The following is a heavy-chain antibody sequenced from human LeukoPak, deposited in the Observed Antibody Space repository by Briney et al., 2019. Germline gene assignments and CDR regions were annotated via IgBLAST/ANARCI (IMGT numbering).Heavy chain of an antibody. V-gene: IGHV4-4*07. D-gene: IGHD6-13*01. CDR1: GGSISSYY. J-gene: IGHJ4*02. CDR2: IYTSGST. Sequence: SETLSLTCTVSGGSISSYYWSWIRQPAGKGLEWIGRIYTSGSTNYNPSLKSRVTMSVDTSKNQFSLKLSSVTAADTAVYYCARGSLTSSCSYKSYYFDYWGQGTLVTVSS. CDR3: ARGSLTSSCSYKSYYFDY.